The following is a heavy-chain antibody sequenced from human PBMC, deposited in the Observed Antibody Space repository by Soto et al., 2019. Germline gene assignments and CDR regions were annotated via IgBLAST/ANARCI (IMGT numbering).Heavy chain of an antibody. CDR1: GGSFSGYY. D-gene: IGHD3-16*02. V-gene: IGHV4-34*01. CDR3: ARAAFWDDYVWGSYRDPLNNWFDP. Sequence: SETLSLTCAVYGGSFSGYYWSWIRQPPGKGLEWIGEINHSGSTNYNPSLKSRVTISVDTSKNQFSLKLSSVTAADTAVYYCARAAFWDDYVWGSYRDPLNNWFDPWGQGTLVTVSS. CDR2: INHSGST. J-gene: IGHJ5*02.